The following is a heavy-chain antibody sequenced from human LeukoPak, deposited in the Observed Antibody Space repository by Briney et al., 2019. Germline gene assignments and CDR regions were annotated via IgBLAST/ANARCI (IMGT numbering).Heavy chain of an antibody. D-gene: IGHD1-26*01. V-gene: IGHV3-33*01. Sequence: PGGSLRLSCAASGFTFSSYGMHWVRQAPGKGLEWVAVIWYDGSNKYYADSVKGRFTISRDNSKNTLYLQMNSLRAEDTAVYYCAREPLIQEPYYFDYWSQGTLVTVSS. CDR2: IWYDGSNK. CDR3: AREPLIQEPYYFDY. CDR1: GFTFSSYG. J-gene: IGHJ4*02.